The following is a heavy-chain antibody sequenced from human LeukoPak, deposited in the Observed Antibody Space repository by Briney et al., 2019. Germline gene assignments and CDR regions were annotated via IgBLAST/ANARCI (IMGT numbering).Heavy chain of an antibody. Sequence: PSETLSLTCAVYGGSFSGYYWSWIRQPPGKGLEWIGEINHSGSTNYNPSLESRVTISVDTSKNQFSLKLSSVTAADTAVYYCARGAHWITMVRGVRGWFDPWGQGTLVTVSS. CDR1: GGSFSGYY. J-gene: IGHJ5*02. CDR3: ARGAHWITMVRGVRGWFDP. V-gene: IGHV4-34*01. D-gene: IGHD3-10*01. CDR2: INHSGST.